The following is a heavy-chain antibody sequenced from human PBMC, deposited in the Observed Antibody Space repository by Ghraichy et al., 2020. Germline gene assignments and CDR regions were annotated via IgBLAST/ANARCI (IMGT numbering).Heavy chain of an antibody. D-gene: IGHD1-26*01. V-gene: IGHV4-30-4*01. CDR2: IYYSGST. CDR3: ARVGREEPWGLYYYYYMDV. Sequence: SETLSLTCTVSGGSISSDNYYWSWFRQPPGKGLEWIGYIYYSGSTSYNPSLKSRVTISVDTSKNQFSLKLTSVTAADTAVYYCARVGREEPWGLYYYYYMDVWGKGTTVNVSS. CDR1: GGSISSDNYY. J-gene: IGHJ6*03.